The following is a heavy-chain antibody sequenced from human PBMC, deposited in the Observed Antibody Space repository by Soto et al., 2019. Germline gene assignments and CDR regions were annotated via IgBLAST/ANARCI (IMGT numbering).Heavy chain of an antibody. J-gene: IGHJ4*02. CDR2: ISSSSSTI. D-gene: IGHD6-19*01. V-gene: IGHV3-48*02. CDR1: GFTFSSYS. Sequence: EVQLVESGGGLVQPGGSLSLSCAASGFTFSSYSMNWVRQAPGKGLEWVSYISSSSSTIYYAVSVTGRFTITSDNANNSLYLHKNCLGDKATAASYCAICLTKGEEVAGTGPHYYCGKRTVVTVSS. CDR3: AICLTKGEEVAGTGPHYY.